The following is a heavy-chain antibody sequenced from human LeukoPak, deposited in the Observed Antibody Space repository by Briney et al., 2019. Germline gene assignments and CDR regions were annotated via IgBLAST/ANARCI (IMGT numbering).Heavy chain of an antibody. D-gene: IGHD3-10*01. Sequence: GGSLRLSCAASGFIFSSYSMNWVRQAPGKGLEGVSSISSSSSTMYYADSLKGRFTIYRDNAKTSFYLQMKSLRAEDTAVYYCARDGWFGELSPYYFDCWGQGTLVTVSS. CDR3: ARDGWFGELSPYYFDC. CDR1: GFIFSSYS. CDR2: ISSSSSTM. J-gene: IGHJ4*02. V-gene: IGHV3-48*01.